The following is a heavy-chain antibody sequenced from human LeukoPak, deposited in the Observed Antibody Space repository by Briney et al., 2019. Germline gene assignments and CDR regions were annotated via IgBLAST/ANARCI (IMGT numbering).Heavy chain of an antibody. CDR3: ARNRRRGRIDY. V-gene: IGHV1-8*03. CDR2: MNPNSGNT. Sequence: ASVKVSCKTSGYTFTNYDINWVRQATGQGLEWMGWMNPNSGNTGYAQKFQGRVTITRNTSISTAYMELSSLRSEDTAVYYCARNRRRGRIDYWGQGTLVTVSS. J-gene: IGHJ4*02. CDR1: GYTFTNYD. D-gene: IGHD3-16*01.